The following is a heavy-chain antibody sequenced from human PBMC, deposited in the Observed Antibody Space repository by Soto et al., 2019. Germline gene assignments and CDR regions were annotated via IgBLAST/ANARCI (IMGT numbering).Heavy chain of an antibody. CDR1: GFTFSSYA. CDR3: AKYCSSTSCLVVYGMDV. V-gene: IGHV3-23*01. Sequence: VGSLRLSCAASGFTFSSYAMSLVRQSPVKGLEWVSAISGSGGTTYYTDSVKGRFTISRDNSKNTLYLQMNSLRVEDTAVYYCAKYCSSTSCLVVYGMDVWGQGTTVTVSS. D-gene: IGHD2-2*01. J-gene: IGHJ6*02. CDR2: ISGSGGTT.